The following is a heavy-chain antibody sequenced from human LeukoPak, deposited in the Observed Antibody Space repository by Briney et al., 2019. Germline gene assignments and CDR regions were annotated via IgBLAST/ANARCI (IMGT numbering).Heavy chain of an antibody. Sequence: SETLSLTCTVSGGSISSYYWSWIRQPPGKGLEWIGYIYYSGSTNYNPSLKSRVTISVDTSKNQSSLKLSSVTAADTAVYYCARVRYYYDSSGYWSDAFDIWGQGTMVTVSS. J-gene: IGHJ3*02. D-gene: IGHD3-22*01. CDR3: ARVRYYYDSSGYWSDAFDI. V-gene: IGHV4-59*01. CDR1: GGSISSYY. CDR2: IYYSGST.